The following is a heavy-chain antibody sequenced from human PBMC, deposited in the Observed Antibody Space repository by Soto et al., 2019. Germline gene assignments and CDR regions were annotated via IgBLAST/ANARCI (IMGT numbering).Heavy chain of an antibody. CDR1: DGTTSTYY. CDR3: AIGRDSSRWYYYYGIDV. J-gene: IGHJ6*02. Sequence: AEAISDARTGSDGTTSTYYRIWFRPPPGKGLEWIGYIYYSGSTNYNPSLKSRVTISVDTSKNQFSLKLSSVTAADTAVYYCAIGRDSSRWYYYYGIDVWGQGTSGTVS. D-gene: IGHD6-19*01. CDR2: IYYSGST. V-gene: IGHV4-59*01.